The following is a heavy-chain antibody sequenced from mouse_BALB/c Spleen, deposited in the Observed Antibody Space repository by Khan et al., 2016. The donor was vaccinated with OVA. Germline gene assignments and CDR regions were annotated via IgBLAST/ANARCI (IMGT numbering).Heavy chain of an antibody. V-gene: IGHV2-9*02. Sequence: QVQLKQSGPGLVAPSQSLSITCTVSGFSLTSYGVHWVRQPPGKGLEWLGVIWTGGSTNYNSALRSRLSINQDNSKSQVFLKMNNLQTDDTARYCCARDLGSSHWYFDVWGAGTTVTVSS. D-gene: IGHD1-1*01. CDR3: ARDLGSSHWYFDV. CDR1: GFSLTSYG. J-gene: IGHJ1*01. CDR2: IWTGGST.